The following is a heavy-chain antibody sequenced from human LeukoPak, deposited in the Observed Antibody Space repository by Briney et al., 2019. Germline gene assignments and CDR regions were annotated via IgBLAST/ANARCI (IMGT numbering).Heavy chain of an antibody. Sequence: GGSLRLSCAASGFSFSSYSIHWVRQAPGKGLEWVAVISSDGNSKNFALSVKGRFAISRDNSKSSLFLQMNSLRAEDTGVYYCASDSSSSPAYYHYYMDAWGKGTTVTVSS. V-gene: IGHV3-30*09. D-gene: IGHD6-13*01. CDR2: ISSDGNSK. J-gene: IGHJ6*03. CDR1: GFSFSSYS. CDR3: ASDSSSSPAYYHYYMDA.